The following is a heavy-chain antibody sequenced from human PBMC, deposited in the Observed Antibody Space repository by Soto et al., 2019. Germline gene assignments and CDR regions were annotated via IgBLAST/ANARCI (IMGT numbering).Heavy chain of an antibody. CDR3: ARAGLDYYDSSGYLYYFDY. Sequence: SETLSLTCAVSGGSISSGGYSWSWIRQPPGKGLEWIGYIYHSGSTYYNPSLKSRVTISVDRSKNQFSLKLSSVTAADTAVYYCARAGLDYYDSSGYLYYFDYWGQGTLVTVSS. D-gene: IGHD3-22*01. V-gene: IGHV4-30-2*01. CDR1: GGSISSGGYS. J-gene: IGHJ4*02. CDR2: IYHSGST.